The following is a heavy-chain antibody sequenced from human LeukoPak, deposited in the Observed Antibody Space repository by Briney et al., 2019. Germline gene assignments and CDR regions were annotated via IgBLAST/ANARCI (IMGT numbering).Heavy chain of an antibody. V-gene: IGHV4-34*01. D-gene: IGHD2-15*01. CDR1: GGSFSGYY. Sequence: PSETLSLTCAVYGGSFSGYYWSWIRQPPGKGLEWIGEINHSGSTNYNPSLKSRVTMSVDTSKNQFSLKLSSVTAADTAVYYCARDLFGYCSGGSCYPYNWFDPWGQGTLVTVSS. J-gene: IGHJ5*02. CDR2: INHSGST. CDR3: ARDLFGYCSGGSCYPYNWFDP.